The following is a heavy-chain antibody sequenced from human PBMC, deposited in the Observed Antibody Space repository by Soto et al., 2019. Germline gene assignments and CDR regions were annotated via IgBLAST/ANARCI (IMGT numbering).Heavy chain of an antibody. CDR1: GGSISSGGYY. CDR2: IYYSGST. Sequence: SETLSLTCTVSGGSISSGGYYWSWIRQHPGKGLEWIGYIYYSGSTYYNPSLKSRVTISVDTSKNQFSLKLSSVTAADTAVYYCARAMITFGGVILSMDVWGQGTTVTVSS. CDR3: ARAMITFGGVILSMDV. V-gene: IGHV4-31*03. J-gene: IGHJ6*02. D-gene: IGHD3-16*01.